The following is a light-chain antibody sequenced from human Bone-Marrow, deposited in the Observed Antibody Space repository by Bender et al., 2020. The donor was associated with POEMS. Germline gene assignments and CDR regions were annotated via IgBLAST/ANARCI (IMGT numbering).Light chain of an antibody. J-gene: IGLJ2*01. Sequence: QSALTQPASVSGSPGQSITISCTGTSSDVGSYDLVSWYQQYPGRAPKLIIFDVSDRPSGVSNRFSGAKSGNTASLTISGLQAEDEADYYCCLYAGSSTLVFGGGTKLTVL. CDR3: CLYAGSSTLV. CDR1: SSDVGSYDL. V-gene: IGLV2-23*02. CDR2: DVS.